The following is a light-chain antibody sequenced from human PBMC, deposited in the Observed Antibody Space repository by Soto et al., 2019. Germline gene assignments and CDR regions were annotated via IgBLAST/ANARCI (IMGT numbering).Light chain of an antibody. CDR3: SSYTSSSSYV. Sequence: QSVLTKPAAVYGSPGQSIAISCTGTSSDVGTYNSVSWYQQYPGKAPKLMIHDVSNRPSGVSDRFSGSKSGNTASLTISGLQSEDEADYYCSSYTSSSSYVFGSGTKVTVL. J-gene: IGLJ1*01. V-gene: IGLV2-14*01. CDR2: DVS. CDR1: SSDVGTYNS.